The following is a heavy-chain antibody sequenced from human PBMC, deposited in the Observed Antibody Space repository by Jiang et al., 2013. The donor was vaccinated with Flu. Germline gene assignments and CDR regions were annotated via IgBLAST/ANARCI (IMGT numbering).Heavy chain of an antibody. D-gene: IGHD3-10*01. Sequence: SGAEVKKPGASVKVSCKASGYTFTSYYMHWVRQAPGQGLEWMGIINPSGGSTSYAQKFQGRVTMTRDTSTSTVYMELSSLRSEDTAVYYCARAAGRMVRGVIPHYDYWGQGTLVTVSS. V-gene: IGHV1-46*01. CDR3: ARAAGRMVRGVIPHYDY. J-gene: IGHJ4*02. CDR1: GYTFTSYY. CDR2: INPSGGST.